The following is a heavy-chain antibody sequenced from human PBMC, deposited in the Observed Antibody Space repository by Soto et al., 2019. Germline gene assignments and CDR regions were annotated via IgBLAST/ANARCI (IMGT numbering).Heavy chain of an antibody. CDR2: ISYDGSNK. Sequence: GGSLRLSCAASGFTFSSYAMHWVRQAPGKGLEWVAVISYDGSNKYYADSVKGRFTISRDNSKNTLYLQMNSLRAEDTAVYYCARDGHSKQYYYGSGSPGGSWFDPWGQGTLVTVSS. CDR3: ARDGHSKQYYYGSGSPGGSWFDP. J-gene: IGHJ5*02. CDR1: GFTFSSYA. V-gene: IGHV3-30-3*01. D-gene: IGHD3-10*01.